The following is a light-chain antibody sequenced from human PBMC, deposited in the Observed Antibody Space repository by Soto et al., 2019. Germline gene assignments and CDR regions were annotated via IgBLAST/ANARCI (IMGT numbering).Light chain of an antibody. CDR1: QSVASD. CDR2: GVY. J-gene: IGKJ4*01. Sequence: EIVMAQSPVTLSVSPGERVTLSCRASQSVASDLAWYQQKPGQAPRLLIYGVYTRASGVPARFSGSGSGAAFAITISSLQTDDFAIYYCQQYNDWPRSTFGGGTRVEIK. V-gene: IGKV3-15*01. CDR3: QQYNDWPRST.